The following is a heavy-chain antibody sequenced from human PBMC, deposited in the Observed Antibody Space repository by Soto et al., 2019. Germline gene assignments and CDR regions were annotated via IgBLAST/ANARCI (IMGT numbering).Heavy chain of an antibody. CDR1: GGSFSGYY. V-gene: IGHV4-34*01. Sequence: PSETLSLTCAVYGGSFSGYYWSWIRQPPGKGLEWIGEINHSGSTNYNPSLKSRVTISVDTSKNQFSLKLSSVTAADTAVYYCARRLATVTHDYWGQGTLVTVSS. CDR2: INHSGST. D-gene: IGHD4-17*01. J-gene: IGHJ4*02. CDR3: ARRLATVTHDY.